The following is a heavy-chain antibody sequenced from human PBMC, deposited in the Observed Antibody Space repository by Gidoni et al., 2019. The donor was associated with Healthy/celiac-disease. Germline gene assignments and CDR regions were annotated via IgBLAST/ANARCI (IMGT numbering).Heavy chain of an antibody. CDR3: ARDQWGCGGDCYHLHDAFDI. V-gene: IGHV3-11*01. CDR2: ISSSGSTI. J-gene: IGHJ3*02. Sequence: QVQLVESGGGLVKPGGSLRLSCAASGFTFSAYYISWIRQAPGKGLEWVSYISSSGSTIYYADSVKGRFTISRDNAKNSLYLQMNSLRAEDTAVYYCARDQWGCGGDCYHLHDAFDIWGQGTMVTVSS. CDR1: GFTFSAYY. D-gene: IGHD2-21*02.